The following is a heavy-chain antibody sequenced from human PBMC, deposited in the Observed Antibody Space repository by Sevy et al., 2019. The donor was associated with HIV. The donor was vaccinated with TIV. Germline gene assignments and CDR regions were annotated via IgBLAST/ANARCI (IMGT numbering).Heavy chain of an antibody. D-gene: IGHD4-17*01. CDR2: FVPEDGET. CDR3: ATDPHRYDYGDYRGRSDAFDI. J-gene: IGHJ3*02. V-gene: IGHV1-24*01. CDR1: GYTLTELS. Sequence: ASVKVSFKVSGYTLTELSMHWVRQAPGKGLEWMGGFVPEDGETIYAQKFQGRVTMTEDTSTDTAYMELSSLRSEDTAVYYCATDPHRYDYGDYRGRSDAFDIWGQGTMVTVSS.